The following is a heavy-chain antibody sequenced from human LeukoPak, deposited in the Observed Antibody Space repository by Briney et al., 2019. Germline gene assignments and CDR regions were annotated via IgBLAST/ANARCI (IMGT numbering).Heavy chain of an antibody. D-gene: IGHD6-19*01. Sequence: GGSLRLSCAASGFTFSSYAMSWVRQAPGKGLEWVSAISGSGGSTYYADSVKGRFTISRDNSKNTLYLQMNSLRAEDTAVYYCEKDLASAVARWGWFDPWGQGTLVTVSS. CDR1: GFTFSSYA. CDR2: ISGSGGST. J-gene: IGHJ5*02. V-gene: IGHV3-23*01. CDR3: EKDLASAVARWGWFDP.